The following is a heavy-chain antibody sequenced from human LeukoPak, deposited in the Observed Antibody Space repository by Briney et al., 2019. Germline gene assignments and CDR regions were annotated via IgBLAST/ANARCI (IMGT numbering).Heavy chain of an antibody. CDR1: GFTFSSYA. Sequence: GGSLRLSSAASGFTFSSYAMSWVRQAPGNGLEWVSAISGSGGSTYYADSVKGRFTISRDNSKNTLYLQMNSLRAEDTAVYYCAKDPRVGATTSRYFDYWGQGTLVTVSS. D-gene: IGHD1-26*01. V-gene: IGHV3-23*01. CDR2: ISGSGGST. J-gene: IGHJ4*02. CDR3: AKDPRVGATTSRYFDY.